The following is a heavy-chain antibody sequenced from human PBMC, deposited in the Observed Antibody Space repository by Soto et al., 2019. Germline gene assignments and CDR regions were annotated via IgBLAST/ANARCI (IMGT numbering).Heavy chain of an antibody. CDR3: ARDLVCFAPPSV. V-gene: IGHV1-2*02. CDR2: INPNSGGT. CDR1: GYTFTGYY. J-gene: IGHJ6*02. Sequence: ASVKVSCKASGYTFTGYYMHWVRQAPGQGLEWMGWINPNSGGTNYAQKFQGRVTMTRDTSISTAYMELSRLRSDDTAVYYCARDLVCFAPPSVWGQGTTVTVSS. D-gene: IGHD6-6*01.